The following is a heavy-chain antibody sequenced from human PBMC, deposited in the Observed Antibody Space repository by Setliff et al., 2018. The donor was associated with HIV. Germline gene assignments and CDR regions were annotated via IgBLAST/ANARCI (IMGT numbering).Heavy chain of an antibody. V-gene: IGHV3-74*03. CDR1: GFTFNFYW. CDR3: AKEGMVVVAAFDY. CDR2: IQNDENST. J-gene: IGHJ4*02. Sequence: GGSLRLSCAASGFTFNFYWMHWVRQAPGKGLVWVSRIQNDENSTTYADSVKGRFTISRDSAKNTVYLQMNCLRAEATAVYYCAKEGMVVVAAFDYWGQGTLVTVSS. D-gene: IGHD2-15*01.